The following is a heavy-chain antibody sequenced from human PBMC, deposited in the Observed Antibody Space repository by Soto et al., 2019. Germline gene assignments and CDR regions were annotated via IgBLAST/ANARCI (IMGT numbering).Heavy chain of an antibody. V-gene: IGHV5-51*03. CDR2: IYPGDSDT. Sequence: EVQLVQSGAEVKKPGESLKISCKGSGYSFSTYWIGWVRQMPGKGLEWMGIIYPGDSDTRYSPSFQGQVTISADKSISTAYLQWSSLKATDTAMYYCARPYYYGSGSYYIVCWGQGTLVTVSS. D-gene: IGHD3-10*01. J-gene: IGHJ4*02. CDR3: ARPYYYGSGSYYIVC. CDR1: GYSFSTYW.